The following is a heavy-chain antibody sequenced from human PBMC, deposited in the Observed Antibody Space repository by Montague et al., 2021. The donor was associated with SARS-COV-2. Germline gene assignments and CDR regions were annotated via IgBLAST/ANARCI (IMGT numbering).Heavy chain of an antibody. J-gene: IGHJ6*03. CDR2: ISSSITYT. Sequence: RFSCDASGFPFSDYYVSWIRQAPGKGLEWVAYISSSITYTRYADSVKGRFTISRDNAKNSPYLQMNSLRAEDTAVYYCARDWSRNLDVWGKGTTVTVSS. D-gene: IGHD1-14*01. CDR3: ARDWSRNLDV. CDR1: GFPFSDYY. V-gene: IGHV3-11*05.